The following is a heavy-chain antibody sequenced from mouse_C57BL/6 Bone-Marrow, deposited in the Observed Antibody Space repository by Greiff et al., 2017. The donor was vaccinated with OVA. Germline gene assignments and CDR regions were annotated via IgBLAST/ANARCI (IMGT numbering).Heavy chain of an antibody. CDR1: GYTFTSYW. CDR3: AIITTVVPLAY. Sequence: QVQLQQPGAELVKPGASVKLSCKASGYTFTSYWMQWVKQRPGQGLEWIGEIDPSDSYTNYNQKFKGKATLTVDTSSSTAYMQLSSLTSEDSAVYYCAIITTVVPLAYWGQGTLVTVSA. D-gene: IGHD1-1*01. V-gene: IGHV1-50*01. J-gene: IGHJ3*01. CDR2: IDPSDSYT.